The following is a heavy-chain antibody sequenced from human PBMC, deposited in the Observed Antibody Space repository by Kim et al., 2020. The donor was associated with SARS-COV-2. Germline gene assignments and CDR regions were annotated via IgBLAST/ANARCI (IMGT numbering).Heavy chain of an antibody. CDR3: ARSGIAAAPAFDY. J-gene: IGHJ4*02. Sequence: ADSLKGRLTITRDNAKNSLCLQMNSLRAEDTAVYYCARSGIAAAPAFDYWGQGTLVTVSS. D-gene: IGHD6-13*01. V-gene: IGHV3-48*03.